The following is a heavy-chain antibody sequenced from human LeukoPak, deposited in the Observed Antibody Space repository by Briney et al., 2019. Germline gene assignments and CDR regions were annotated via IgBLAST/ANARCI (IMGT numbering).Heavy chain of an antibody. CDR2: INPNSGGT. CDR3: ARANYYGSSLA. J-gene: IGHJ4*02. Sequence: ASVKVSCKASGYTFTGYYMHWVRQAPGQGLEWMGWINPNSGGTSYAQKFQGRVTMTRDTSISTAYMELSRLRSDDTAVYYCARANYYGSSLAWGQGTLVTVSS. V-gene: IGHV1-2*02. CDR1: GYTFTGYY. D-gene: IGHD3-10*01.